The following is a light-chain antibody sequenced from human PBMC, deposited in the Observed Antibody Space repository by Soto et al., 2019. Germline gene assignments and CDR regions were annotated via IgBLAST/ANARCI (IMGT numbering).Light chain of an antibody. CDR1: SGHSSYA. Sequence: QPVLTQSPSASASLGASVKLTCTLSSGHSSYAIAWHQQQPEKGPRYLMKLNSDGSHSKGDGIPDRFSGSSSGAERYLTISSLQSEDEADYYCQTWGTGIRVFGGGTKGPS. V-gene: IGLV4-69*01. CDR2: LNSDGSH. CDR3: QTWGTGIRV. J-gene: IGLJ3*02.